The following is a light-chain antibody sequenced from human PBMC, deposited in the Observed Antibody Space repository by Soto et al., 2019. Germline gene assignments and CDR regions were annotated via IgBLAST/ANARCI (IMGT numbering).Light chain of an antibody. CDR2: GAS. J-gene: IGKJ3*01. Sequence: EIVLTQSPGTLSLSPGERATLSCRASQSVSSTFLAWYQQRPGQAPRLLIYGASTRATVIPDGFSGSGSGTDFSLTISGLEPEDFAVYFCQQYGNSQFTFGPGTKVDIK. CDR1: QSVSSTF. V-gene: IGKV3-20*01. CDR3: QQYGNSQFT.